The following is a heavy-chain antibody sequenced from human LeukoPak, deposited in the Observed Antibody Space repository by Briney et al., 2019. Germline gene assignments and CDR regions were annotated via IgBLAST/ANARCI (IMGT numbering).Heavy chain of an antibody. CDR1: GYTFTGYY. V-gene: IGHV1-2*02. CDR2: INSNSGGT. Sequence: ASVKVSCKASGYTFTGYYMHWVRQAPGQGLEWMGWINSNSGGTNYAQKFQGRVTMTRDTSISTAYMELSRLRSDDTAVYYCARALRYSSSWYYFDYWGQGTLVTVSS. D-gene: IGHD6-13*01. J-gene: IGHJ4*02. CDR3: ARALRYSSSWYYFDY.